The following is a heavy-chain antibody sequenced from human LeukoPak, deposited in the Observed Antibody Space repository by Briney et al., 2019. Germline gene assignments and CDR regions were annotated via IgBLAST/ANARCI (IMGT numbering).Heavy chain of an antibody. CDR1: GFTFSSYG. CDR3: AKDEGTMVREVNY. V-gene: IGHV3-30*18. D-gene: IGHD3-10*01. J-gene: IGHJ4*02. CDR2: ISYDGSNK. Sequence: GGSLRLSCAASGFTFSSYGMHWVRQAPGKGLEWAAVISYDGSNKNYVDSVKGRFTISRDNSKNTLYLQMNSLRAEDTAVYYCAKDEGTMVREVNYWGQGTLVTVSS.